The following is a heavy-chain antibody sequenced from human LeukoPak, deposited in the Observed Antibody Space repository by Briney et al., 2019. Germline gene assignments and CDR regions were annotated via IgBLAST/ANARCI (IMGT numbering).Heavy chain of an antibody. CDR1: GYSLSSGYY. Sequence: SETLSLTCTVSGYSLSSGYYWGWIRQPPGKGLEWIGSVDHSGGTYYNPSLRSRVSISVDTSKNQFSLALSSVTAADTAVYYCARGGGGSSWYYVDYWGQGTLVTVSS. V-gene: IGHV4-38-2*02. D-gene: IGHD6-13*01. CDR2: VDHSGGT. CDR3: ARGGGGSSWYYVDY. J-gene: IGHJ4*02.